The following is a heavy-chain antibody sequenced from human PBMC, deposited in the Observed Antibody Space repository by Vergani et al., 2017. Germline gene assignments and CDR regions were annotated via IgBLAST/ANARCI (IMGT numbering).Heavy chain of an antibody. D-gene: IGHD4-11*01. CDR1: GGSFTSYH. CDR2: IDHTGRP. J-gene: IGHJ6*03. CDR3: ARVNTETNGHLYYYYYMDV. V-gene: IGHV4-34*01. Sequence: QVQLQQWGGGLLKPSETLSLTCVVNGGSFTSYHWTWIRQSPGEGLEWVGDIDHTGRPDYNPSLKSRLTMSVDKSRNQFSLALNSVTDTDTAIYFCARVNTETNGHLYYYYYMDVRGQGTAVTVS.